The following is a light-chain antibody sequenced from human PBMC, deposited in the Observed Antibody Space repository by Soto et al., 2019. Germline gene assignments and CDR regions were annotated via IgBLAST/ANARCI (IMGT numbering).Light chain of an antibody. CDR3: QQYNSYRT. J-gene: IGKJ1*01. CDR1: QTISSW. V-gene: IGKV1-5*03. Sequence: DIQITQSPSTLSGSVGDRVTITCRASQTISSWLAWYQQKPGKAPKLLIYKASTLKSGVPSRFSGSGSGAEFTPTISSLQPDDFATDYCQQYNSYRTFGQGTKVDIK. CDR2: KAS.